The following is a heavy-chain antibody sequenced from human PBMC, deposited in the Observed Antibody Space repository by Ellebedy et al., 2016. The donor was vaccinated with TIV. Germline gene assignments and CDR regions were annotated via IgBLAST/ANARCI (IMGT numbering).Heavy chain of an antibody. CDR3: VSSVSVDAFDL. J-gene: IGHJ3*01. V-gene: IGHV4-59*01. D-gene: IGHD3-10*01. CDR2: LYYTGST. CDR1: GGSLSDNY. Sequence: SETLTLTCAVSGGSLSDNYWTWIRQPPGKGLDWIGYLYYTGSTNYNPSLKSRVTISVNTPRNQFSLKLNSVTAADTAVYYCVSSVSVDAFDLWGQGTMVTVSS.